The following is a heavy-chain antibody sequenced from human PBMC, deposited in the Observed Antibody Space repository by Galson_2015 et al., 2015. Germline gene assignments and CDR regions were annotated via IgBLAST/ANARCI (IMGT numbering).Heavy chain of an antibody. J-gene: IGHJ3*02. D-gene: IGHD2-2*01. CDR2: ISGSGGST. CDR3: AKDIFHGGVAPAYAVDS. V-gene: IGHV3-23*01. Sequence: SLRLSCAASGFTFSSYAMSWVRQAPGKGLEWVSGISGSGGSTYNADSVKGRFTISRDNSKNTLYLQMNSLRGEDMALYYCAKDIFHGGVAPAYAVDSWGQATLGTVAS. CDR1: GFTFSSYA.